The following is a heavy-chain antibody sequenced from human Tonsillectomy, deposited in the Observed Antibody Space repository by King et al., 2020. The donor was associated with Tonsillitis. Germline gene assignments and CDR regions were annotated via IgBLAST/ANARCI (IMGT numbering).Heavy chain of an antibody. CDR2: IEPSDSYT. CDR1: GYSFTTYW. V-gene: IGHV5-10-1*03. Sequence: EQLVQSGAEVKKPGESLRISCKGSGYSFTTYWITWVRQMPGKGLEWMGTIEPSDSYTNYSPSFQGHVTISADKSINTAYLQWSSLKASDTAMYYCARTAGIAAAGTFLDYWGQGTLVTVSS. D-gene: IGHD6-13*01. CDR3: ARTAGIAAAGTFLDY. J-gene: IGHJ4*02.